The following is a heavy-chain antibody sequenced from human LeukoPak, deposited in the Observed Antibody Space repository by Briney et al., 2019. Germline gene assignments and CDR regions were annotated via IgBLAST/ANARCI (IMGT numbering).Heavy chain of an antibody. CDR2: ISGSGGST. CDR1: GFTFSSYA. V-gene: IGHV3-23*01. D-gene: IGHD1-14*01. CDR3: AKVRYMGPDFDY. J-gene: IGHJ4*02. Sequence: PGGSLRLSCAASGFTFSSYAMSWVRQAPGKGLEGVSAISGSGGSTYYADSVKGRFTISRDNSKNTLYLQMNSLRAEDTAVYYCAKVRYMGPDFDYWGQGTLVTVSS.